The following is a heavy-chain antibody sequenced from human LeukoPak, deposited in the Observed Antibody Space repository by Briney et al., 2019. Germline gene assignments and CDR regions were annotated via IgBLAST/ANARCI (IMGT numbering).Heavy chain of an antibody. CDR3: ARGQKYTSGYTVTELGSRYFDY. V-gene: IGHV4-39*07. J-gene: IGHJ4*02. CDR1: GGSISSSSYY. Sequence: PSETLSLTCTVSGGSISSSSYYWGWIRQPPGKGLEWIGIYTGSTYYNPSLKSRVTISVDMSKNQFSLRLSSVTAADTAVYYCARGQKYTSGYTVTELGSRYFDYWGQGTLVTVSS. D-gene: IGHD5-18*01. CDR2: YTGST.